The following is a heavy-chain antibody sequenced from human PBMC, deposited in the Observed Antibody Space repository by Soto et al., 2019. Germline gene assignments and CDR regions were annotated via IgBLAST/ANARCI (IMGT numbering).Heavy chain of an antibody. V-gene: IGHV3-53*01. CDR2: IYSGGST. CDR3: ARDAPDYYYDSSGYHKN. Sequence: GSLRLSCAASGFTVSSNYMSWVRQAPGKGLEWVSVIYSGGSTYYVDSVKGRFTISRDNSKNTLYLQMNSLRAEDTAVYYCARDAPDYYYDSSGYHKNWGQGTLVTVSS. D-gene: IGHD3-22*01. CDR1: GFTVSSNY. J-gene: IGHJ4*02.